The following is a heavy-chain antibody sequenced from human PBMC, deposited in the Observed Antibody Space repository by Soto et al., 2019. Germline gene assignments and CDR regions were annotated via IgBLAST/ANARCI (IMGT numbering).Heavy chain of an antibody. CDR1: GFTFSGYA. J-gene: IGHJ6*02. CDR3: VKEAVLRFLFDGGMEV. V-gene: IGHV3-64D*06. CDR2: IRSHRGST. D-gene: IGHD3-3*01. Sequence: PGGALGLTCSASGFTFSGYAMHWIRQPPGEGLGYVSAIRSHRGSTYYGDSVKGRVTISRDNSKNALYLQMSGLRAEDTAVYYCVKEAVLRFLFDGGMEVWGQGTTVTVSS.